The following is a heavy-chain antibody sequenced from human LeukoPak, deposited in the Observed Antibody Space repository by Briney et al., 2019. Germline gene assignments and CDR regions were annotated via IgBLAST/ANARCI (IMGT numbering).Heavy chain of an antibody. CDR2: ISSSSSYI. CDR1: GFTFSSYS. J-gene: IGHJ4*02. D-gene: IGHD6-13*01. Sequence: GGSLRLSCAASGFTFSSYSMNWVRQAPGKGLEWVSSISSSSSYIYYADSVKGRFTNSRDNAKNSLYLQMNSLRAEDTAVYYCARGYLTIAAAVDYWGQGTLVTVSS. V-gene: IGHV3-21*01. CDR3: ARGYLTIAAAVDY.